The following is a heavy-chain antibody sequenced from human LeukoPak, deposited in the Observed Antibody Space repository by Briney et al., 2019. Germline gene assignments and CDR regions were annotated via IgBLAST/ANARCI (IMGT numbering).Heavy chain of an antibody. CDR1: GFTFSSYA. Sequence: GGSLRLSCAASGFTFSSYAMSWVRQAPGKGLEWVSAISGSGGSTYYADSVKGRFTISRDNSKNTLYLQMNSLRAEDTAVYYCAKDPFTCSGGFGDNYYKVRDVGGKGPTVNVSS. J-gene: IGHJ6*04. D-gene: IGHD3-10*02. V-gene: IGHV3-23*01. CDR3: AKDPFTCSGGFGDNYYKVRDV. CDR2: ISGSGGST.